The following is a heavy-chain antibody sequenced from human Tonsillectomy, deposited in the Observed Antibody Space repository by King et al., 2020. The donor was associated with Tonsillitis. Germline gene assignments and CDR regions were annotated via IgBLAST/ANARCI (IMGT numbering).Heavy chain of an antibody. CDR3: ASGDYGVDY. J-gene: IGHJ4*02. Sequence: QLQESGPGLVKPSETLSLTCTVSGGSISSYYWSWIRQPPGKGLEWIGYIYYSGSTNYNPSLKSRVTISVDTSKNQFSLKLSSVTAADTAVYYCASGDYGVDYWGQGTLVTVSS. V-gene: IGHV4-59*08. CDR1: GGSISSYY. D-gene: IGHD4-17*01. CDR2: IYYSGST.